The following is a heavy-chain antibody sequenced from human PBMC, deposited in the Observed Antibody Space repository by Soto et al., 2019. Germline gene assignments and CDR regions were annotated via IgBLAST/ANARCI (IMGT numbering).Heavy chain of an antibody. J-gene: IGHJ4*02. CDR3: ARDINDFWSGYLY. D-gene: IGHD3-3*01. V-gene: IGHV3-33*01. CDR2: LWYDGSNQ. CDR1: GFSFSSYA. Sequence: ALRLSCAASGFSFSSYAMHWVRQAPGKGLEWVAALWYDGSNQNYAESVKGRFTISRDNSKSTVYLQMNRLKAADTAVYYCARDINDFWSGYLYWGQRTLVTVSS.